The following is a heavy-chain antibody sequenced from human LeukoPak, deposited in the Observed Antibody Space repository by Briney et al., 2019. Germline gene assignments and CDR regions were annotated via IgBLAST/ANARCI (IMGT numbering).Heavy chain of an antibody. D-gene: IGHD3-22*01. Sequence: SETLSLTCTVSGGSISSGDYYWSWIRQHPGKGLEWIGYIYYSGSTYYNPSLKSRVTISVDTSKNQFSLKLSSVTAADTAVYYCAREVRTQHDSSGYNPVGTATDAFDIWGQGTMVTVSS. J-gene: IGHJ3*02. CDR2: IYYSGST. CDR3: AREVRTQHDSSGYNPVGTATDAFDI. CDR1: GGSISSGDYY. V-gene: IGHV4-31*03.